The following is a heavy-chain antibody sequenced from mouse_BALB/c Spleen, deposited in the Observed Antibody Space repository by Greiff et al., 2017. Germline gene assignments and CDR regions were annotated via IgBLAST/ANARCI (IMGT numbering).Heavy chain of an antibody. CDR2: ISSGGSYT. Sequence: EVMLVESGGGLVKPGGSLKLSCAASGFTFSSYAMSWVRQTPEKRLEWVATISSGGSYTYYPDTVTGRFTISRDNAKNTLYLEMSSLRSEDTAMYYCARGDYYGSSYAMDYWGQGTSVTVSS. J-gene: IGHJ4*01. CDR3: ARGDYYGSSYAMDY. V-gene: IGHV5-9-1*01. D-gene: IGHD1-1*01. CDR1: GFTFSSYA.